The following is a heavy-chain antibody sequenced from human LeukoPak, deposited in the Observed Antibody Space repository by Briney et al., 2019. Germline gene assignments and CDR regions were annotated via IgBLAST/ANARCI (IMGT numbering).Heavy chain of an antibody. CDR1: GGSISSYY. V-gene: IGHV4-59*08. D-gene: IGHD3-22*01. CDR2: IYYSGST. CDR3: ARGVSYYDSSGYYNEYFQH. Sequence: SETLSLTCAVSGGSISSYYWSWIRQPPGKGLEWIGYIYYSGSTNYNPSLKSRVTISVDTSKNQFSLKLSSVTAADTAVYYCARGVSYYDSSGYYNEYFQHWGQGTLVTVSS. J-gene: IGHJ1*01.